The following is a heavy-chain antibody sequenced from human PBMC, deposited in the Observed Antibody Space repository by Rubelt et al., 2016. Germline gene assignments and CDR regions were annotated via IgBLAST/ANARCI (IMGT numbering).Heavy chain of an antibody. CDR2: IIPLFGTA. V-gene: IGHV1-69*01. D-gene: IGHD6-13*01. CDR3: ARRQQLGPFDY. Sequence: QVQLVQSGAEVKKPGSSVMVSCKASGGTFRSYAISWVRQAPGQGLEWMGGIIPLFGTATYAQKFQGRVTIIADESTSTSYRELSSLRSEDTAVYYCARRQQLGPFDYWGQGTLVTVSS. CDR1: GGTFRSYA. J-gene: IGHJ4*02.